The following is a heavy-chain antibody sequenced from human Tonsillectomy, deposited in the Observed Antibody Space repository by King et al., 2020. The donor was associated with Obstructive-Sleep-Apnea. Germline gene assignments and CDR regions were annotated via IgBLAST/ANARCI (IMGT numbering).Heavy chain of an antibody. CDR3: ARHPTGYSSGWYGGGRNWFDP. D-gene: IGHD6-19*01. CDR1: GGSISSSSYY. CDR2: IYYSGST. J-gene: IGHJ5*02. Sequence: QLQESGPGLVKPSETLSLTCTVSGGSISSSSYYWGWIRQPPGKGLEWIGSIYYSGSTYYNPSLKSRVTISVDMSKNQFSLKLSSVTAADTAVYYCARHPTGYSSGWYGGGRNWFDPWGQGTLVTVSS. V-gene: IGHV4-39*01.